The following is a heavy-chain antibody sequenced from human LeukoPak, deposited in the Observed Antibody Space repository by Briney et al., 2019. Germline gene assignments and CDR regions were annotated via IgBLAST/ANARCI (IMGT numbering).Heavy chain of an antibody. D-gene: IGHD3-10*01. CDR3: ARGGFVFDI. Sequence: GGSLRLSCAASGFTFSSYEMNWVRQGPGKGLEWISYITATDTTKYYTDSVKGRFTISRDNAKNSLYLQMHSLRAEDTAVYYCARGGFVFDIWGQGTVVTVSS. J-gene: IGHJ3*02. CDR1: GFTFSSYE. CDR2: ITATDTTK. V-gene: IGHV3-48*03.